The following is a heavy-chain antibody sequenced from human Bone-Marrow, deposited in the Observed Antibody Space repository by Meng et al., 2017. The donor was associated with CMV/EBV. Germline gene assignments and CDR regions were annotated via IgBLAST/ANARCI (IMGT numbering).Heavy chain of an antibody. CDR3: TRDGHSSAFDY. D-gene: IGHD3-22*01. V-gene: IGHV3-21*01. Sequence: GGSLRLSCTASGFTFSDYDMNWVRQAPGKGLEWVSSIRRDGSYINYEDSLVSRFTVSRDNARNSLYLQMNSLRVEDTAVYYCTRDGHSSAFDYWGLGTLVTVSS. CDR2: IRRDGSYI. CDR1: GFTFSDYD. J-gene: IGHJ4*02.